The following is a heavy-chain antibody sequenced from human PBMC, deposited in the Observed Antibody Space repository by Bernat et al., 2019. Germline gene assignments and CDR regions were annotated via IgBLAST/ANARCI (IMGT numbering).Heavy chain of an antibody. V-gene: IGHV1-2*04. D-gene: IGHD2-2*01. Sequence: QVQLVQSGTEVKKPGASVKVSCKASGYTFSDYYIHWVRQAPGQGLEWMGWINPKSGATYHSQQFQDWVTMTRDTSVSTAYMDLRRLKSDDTAVYYCERCSTTRCYDGAFDMWGQGTMVTVSS. CDR2: INPKSGAT. J-gene: IGHJ3*02. CDR1: GYTFSDYY. CDR3: ERCSTTRCYDGAFDM.